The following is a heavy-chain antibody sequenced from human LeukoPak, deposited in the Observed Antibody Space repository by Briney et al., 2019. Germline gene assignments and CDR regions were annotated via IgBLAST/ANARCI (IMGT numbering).Heavy chain of an antibody. CDR3: ARDNGHSSGFLDY. V-gene: IGHV3-30-3*01. CDR1: GFTFSSYA. D-gene: IGHD6-19*01. J-gene: IGHJ4*02. CDR2: ISYDGSNK. Sequence: GGSLRLSCAASGFTFSSYAMHWVRQAPGKGLEWVAVISYDGSNKYYADSVKGRFTISRDNSKNTLYLQMNSLRAEDTAVYYCARDNGHSSGFLDYWGQGTLVTVSS.